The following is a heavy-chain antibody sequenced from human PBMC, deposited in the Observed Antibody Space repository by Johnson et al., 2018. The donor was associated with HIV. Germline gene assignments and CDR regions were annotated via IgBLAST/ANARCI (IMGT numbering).Heavy chain of an antibody. D-gene: IGHD5-24*01. CDR3: AKGDGYNYAFDI. Sequence: VQLVESGGGLVKPGGSLRLSCAASGFTFSNAWMSWVRQAPGKGLEWVSRIVISGDSTYYADSVKGRFTISRDNSKNTLYLQMNSLRAEDTAVYYCAKGDGYNYAFDIWGQGTMVTVSS. CDR2: IVISGDST. V-gene: IGHV3-23*04. CDR1: GFTFSNAW. J-gene: IGHJ3*02.